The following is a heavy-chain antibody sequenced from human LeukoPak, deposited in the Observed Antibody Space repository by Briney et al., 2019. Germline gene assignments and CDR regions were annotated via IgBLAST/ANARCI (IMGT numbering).Heavy chain of an antibody. D-gene: IGHD6-19*01. J-gene: IGHJ4*02. CDR3: ARHSSYTSGWPLDY. CDR1: GDNFNRHW. V-gene: IGHV5-51*01. CDR2: IYLGDSDT. Sequence: GESLKISCKGSGDNFNRHWIGWVRQMSGKGLEWMGIIYLGDSDTRYSPSFQGQIIISADKSISTAYLQWSSLKASDTAIYYCARHSSYTSGWPLDYWGQGTLVTVSS.